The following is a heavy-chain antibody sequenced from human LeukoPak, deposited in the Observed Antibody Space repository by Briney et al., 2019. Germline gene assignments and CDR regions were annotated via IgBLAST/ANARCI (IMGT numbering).Heavy chain of an antibody. D-gene: IGHD2-2*01. V-gene: IGHV4-31*03. CDR3: ATPYCSSISCLDVFNI. CDR1: GVSISDGRYY. J-gene: IGHJ3*02. CDR2: KYYSGSA. Sequence: SQTLSLTCNVSGVSISDGRYYWAWIRQHPGKGLEWIGYKYYSGSAKYNPSLKSRLTISVDTPNNQFSLQLRSVTAADAAMYYCATPYCSSISCLDVFNIWGQGRMVTVSS.